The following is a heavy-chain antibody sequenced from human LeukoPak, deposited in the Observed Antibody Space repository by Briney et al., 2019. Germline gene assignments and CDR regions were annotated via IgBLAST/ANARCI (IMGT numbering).Heavy chain of an antibody. D-gene: IGHD1-26*01. CDR1: GGSISYYY. V-gene: IGHV4-59*08. CDR2: IYYSGST. Sequence: SETLSLTCTVSGGSISYYYWSWIRQPPGKRLEWIGYIYYSGSTNYNPSLKSRVTISVDTSENQFSLKLSSVTAADTAVYYCARRDGRELPDDYWGQGTLVTVSS. J-gene: IGHJ4*02. CDR3: ARRDGRELPDDY.